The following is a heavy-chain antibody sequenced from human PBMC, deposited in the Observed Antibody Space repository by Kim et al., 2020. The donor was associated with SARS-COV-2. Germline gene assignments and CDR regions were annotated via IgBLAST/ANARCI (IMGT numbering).Heavy chain of an antibody. Sequence: GGSLRLSCAASGFTFSSYAMSWVRQAPGKGLEWVSAISGSGGSTYYADSVKGRFTISRGNSKNTLYLQMNSLRAEDTAVYYCAKDFGGSYSYYFDYWGQGTLVTVSS. D-gene: IGHD1-26*01. V-gene: IGHV3-23*01. J-gene: IGHJ4*02. CDR3: AKDFGGSYSYYFDY. CDR2: ISGSGGST. CDR1: GFTFSSYA.